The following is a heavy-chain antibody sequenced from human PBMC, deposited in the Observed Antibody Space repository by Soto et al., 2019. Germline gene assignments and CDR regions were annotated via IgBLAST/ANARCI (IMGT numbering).Heavy chain of an antibody. Sequence: QVQLVESGGGVVQPGRSLRLSFAASGFTFSSYGMHWVRQAPGKGLEWVAVISYDGSNKYYADSVKGRFTISRDNSKNTLYLQMNSLRAEDTAVYYCAKDHYYDFWSGYSVGVGYYGMDVWGQGTTVTVSS. CDR1: GFTFSSYG. D-gene: IGHD3-3*01. J-gene: IGHJ6*02. V-gene: IGHV3-30*18. CDR2: ISYDGSNK. CDR3: AKDHYYDFWSGYSVGVGYYGMDV.